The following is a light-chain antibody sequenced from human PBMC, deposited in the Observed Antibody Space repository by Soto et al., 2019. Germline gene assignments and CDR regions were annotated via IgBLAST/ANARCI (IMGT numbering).Light chain of an antibody. CDR3: QQHGTLPIT. Sequence: EIVVTQSPDTLSLSTGERASLSCRASQTVIHNHLAWHQQKPGQTPRLLVYGASSRATGIPDRFSGSGSGTDFTLTISRLEPEDFAVYYCQQHGTLPITFGQGTRLEIK. J-gene: IGKJ5*01. V-gene: IGKV3-20*01. CDR2: GAS. CDR1: QTVIHNH.